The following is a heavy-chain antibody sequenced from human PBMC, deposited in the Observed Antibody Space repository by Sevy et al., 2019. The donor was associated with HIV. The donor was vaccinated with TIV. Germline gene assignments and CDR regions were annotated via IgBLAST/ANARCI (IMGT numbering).Heavy chain of an antibody. Sequence: GSLRLSCAASGFIFTTYGMHWVRQAPGKGLEWVAIVSYDGSNKFYADSVNGRFTISRDNSKNTLYLQMNSLRTEDTAVYYCAKEIGSSGGDLYYYGMDVWGQGTTVTVSS. D-gene: IGHD6-19*01. V-gene: IGHV3-30*18. J-gene: IGHJ6*02. CDR2: VSYDGSNK. CDR1: GFIFTTYG. CDR3: AKEIGSSGGDLYYYGMDV.